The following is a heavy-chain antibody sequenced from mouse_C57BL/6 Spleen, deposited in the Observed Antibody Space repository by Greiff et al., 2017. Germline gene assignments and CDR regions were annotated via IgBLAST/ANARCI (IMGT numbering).Heavy chain of an antibody. CDR2: IYPGSGST. CDR1: GYTFTSYW. V-gene: IGHV1-55*01. Sequence: QVQLQQPGAELVKPGASVKMSCKASGYTFTSYWITWVKQRPGQGLEWIGDIYPGSGSTNYNEKFKSKATLTVDTSSSTAYMQLSSLTSEDSAVYYCARRGRIYYDYGGFAYWGQGTLVTVSA. CDR3: ARRGRIYYDYGGFAY. D-gene: IGHD2-4*01. J-gene: IGHJ3*01.